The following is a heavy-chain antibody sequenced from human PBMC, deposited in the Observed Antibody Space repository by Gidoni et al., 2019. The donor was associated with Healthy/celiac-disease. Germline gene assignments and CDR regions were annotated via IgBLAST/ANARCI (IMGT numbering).Heavy chain of an antibody. J-gene: IGHJ6*02. CDR1: GFTFSSHG. CDR3: AKERPFYSGYIKNYYYYGMDV. D-gene: IGHD5-12*01. Sequence: QVQLVESGGGVVQPGKSLRLSCAASGFTFSSHGMHWVRQAPGKGLEWVAVISYDGSNKYYADSVKGRFTISRDNSKNTLYLQMNSLRAEYTAVYYCAKERPFYSGYIKNYYYYGMDVWGQVTTVTVSS. CDR2: ISYDGSNK. V-gene: IGHV3-30*18.